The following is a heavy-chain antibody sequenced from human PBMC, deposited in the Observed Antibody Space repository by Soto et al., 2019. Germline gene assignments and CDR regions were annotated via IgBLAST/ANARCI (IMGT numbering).Heavy chain of an antibody. V-gene: IGHV4-59*12. CDR1: GGSISSYY. D-gene: IGHD2-15*01. J-gene: IGHJ6*02. Sequence: SETLSLTCTVSGGSISSYYWSWIRQPPGKGLEWIGYIYYSGSTNYNPSLKSRVTISVDKSKNQFSLKLSSVTAADTAVYYCARRVDYYYGMDVWGQGTTVTVSS. CDR2: IYYSGST. CDR3: ARRVDYYYGMDV.